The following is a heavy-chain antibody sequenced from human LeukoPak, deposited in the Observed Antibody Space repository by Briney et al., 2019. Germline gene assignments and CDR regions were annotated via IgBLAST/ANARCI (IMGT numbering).Heavy chain of an antibody. CDR2: ISSSSSYI. V-gene: IGHV3-21*04. CDR1: GFTLSSYR. Sequence: GGSLRLSCAASGFTLSSYRMNWVRQAPGKGLEWVSSISSSSSYIYYADSVKGRFTISRDDSKNTLSLQMNSLRVEDTAIYYCAQDLDWGAFDYWGQGTLVTVSS. CDR3: AQDLDWGAFDY. D-gene: IGHD3-9*01. J-gene: IGHJ4*02.